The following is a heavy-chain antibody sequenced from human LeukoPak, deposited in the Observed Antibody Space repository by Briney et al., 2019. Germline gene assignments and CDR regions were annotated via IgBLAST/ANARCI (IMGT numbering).Heavy chain of an antibody. CDR2: ISSSGSTI. CDR3: AREKYGGDSSGYYYPKYFQH. V-gene: IGHV3-48*03. D-gene: IGHD3-22*01. J-gene: IGHJ1*01. CDR1: GFTFSSYE. Sequence: GGSLRLSCAASGFTFSSYEMNWVRQAPGKGLEWVSYISSSGSTIYYADSVKGRFTISRDNAKNSLYLQMNSLRAEDTAVYYCAREKYGGDSSGYYYPKYFQHWGQGTLVTVSS.